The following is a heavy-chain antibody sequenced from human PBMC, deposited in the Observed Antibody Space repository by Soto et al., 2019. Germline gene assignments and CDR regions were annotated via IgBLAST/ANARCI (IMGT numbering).Heavy chain of an antibody. CDR3: ARSDGPLGDY. CDR1: GYTFTSYD. D-gene: IGHD4-17*01. CDR2: MNPNTGNT. J-gene: IGHJ4*02. V-gene: IGHV1-8*01. Sequence: ASVKVSCKASGYTFTSYDINWVRQATGQGLEWMGWMNPNTGNTGYAQKFQGRVTMTRDTSASTAYMELSSLRSEDTAVYYCARSDGPLGDYWGQGTLVTVSS.